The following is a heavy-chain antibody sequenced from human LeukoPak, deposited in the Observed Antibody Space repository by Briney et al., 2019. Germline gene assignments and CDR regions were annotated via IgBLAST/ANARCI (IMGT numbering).Heavy chain of an antibody. D-gene: IGHD4-23*01. CDR3: ARSTVDYGGKDY. V-gene: IGHV1-18*01. CDR2: ISGYKGDT. Sequence: ASVMVSCKASGYSFASFGISWVRQAPGQGLEWMGWISGYKGDTNYAQKFQGRVTMTTDTSTGTAYMELRSLRSDDTAVYYCARSTVDYGGKDYWGQGTLVTVSS. J-gene: IGHJ4*02. CDR1: GYSFASFG.